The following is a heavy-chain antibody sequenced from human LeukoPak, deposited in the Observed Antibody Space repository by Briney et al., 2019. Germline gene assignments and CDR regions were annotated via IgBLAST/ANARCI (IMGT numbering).Heavy chain of an antibody. Sequence: SVKVSCKASGGTFSSYAISWVRQAPGQGLERMGRIIPILGIANYAQKFQGRVTITADKSTSTAYMELRSLRSDDTAVYYCARDDASPGYYYGSGSYYLADYWGQGTLVTVSS. CDR2: IIPILGIA. V-gene: IGHV1-69*04. D-gene: IGHD3-10*01. J-gene: IGHJ4*02. CDR3: ARDDASPGYYYGSGSYYLADY. CDR1: GGTFSSYA.